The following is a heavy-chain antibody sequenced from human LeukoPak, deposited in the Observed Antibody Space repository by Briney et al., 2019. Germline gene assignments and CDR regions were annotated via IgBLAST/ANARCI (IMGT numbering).Heavy chain of an antibody. V-gene: IGHV3-30*04. CDR3: AREHSSSWPNYDY. J-gene: IGHJ4*02. CDR2: ISYDGSNK. Sequence: GGSLRLSCAASGFTFSSYAMHWVRQAPGKGLEWVAVISYDGSNKYYADSVKGRFTISRDNSKNTLYLEMNSLRAEDTAVYYCAREHSSSWPNYDYWGQGTLVTVSS. D-gene: IGHD6-13*01. CDR1: GFTFSSYA.